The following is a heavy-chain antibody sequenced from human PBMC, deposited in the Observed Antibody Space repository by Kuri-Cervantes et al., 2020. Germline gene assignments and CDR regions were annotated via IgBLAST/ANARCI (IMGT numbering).Heavy chain of an antibody. Sequence: GESLKISCAASGFSFSNAWMHWVRQAPGKGLEWVGRAKSKSDGGTMDYSAPVKDRFTISRDDSKTTLFLQMDSLKAEDTGIYYCVSLSAGGWGQGTLVTAPQ. CDR2: AKSKSDGGTM. CDR3: VSLSAGG. CDR1: GFSFSNAW. D-gene: IGHD2-15*01. J-gene: IGHJ4*02. V-gene: IGHV3-15*01.